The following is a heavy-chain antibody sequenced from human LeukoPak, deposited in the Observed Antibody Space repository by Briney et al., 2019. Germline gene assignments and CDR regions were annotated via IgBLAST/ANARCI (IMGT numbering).Heavy chain of an antibody. CDR1: GGSISSGGYY. D-gene: IGHD3-10*01. Sequence: PSQTLSLTCTVSGGSISSGGYYWSWIRQHPGKGLEWIGYIYYSGSTYYNPSLKSRVTISVDTSKNQFSLKLSSVTAADTAVYYCARDGSGNSNYFDFWGQGTLVTVSS. CDR2: IYYSGST. CDR3: ARDGSGNSNYFDF. J-gene: IGHJ4*02. V-gene: IGHV4-31*03.